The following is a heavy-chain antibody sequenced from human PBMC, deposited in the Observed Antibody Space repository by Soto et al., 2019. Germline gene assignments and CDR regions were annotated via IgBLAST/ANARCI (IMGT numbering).Heavy chain of an antibody. CDR3: ARALDLGYCSGGSCYVRFYYYGMDV. CDR1: GFTFSSYD. V-gene: IGHV3-13*01. CDR2: IGTAGDT. Sequence: GGSLRLSCAASGFTFSSYDMHWVSQATGKGLEWVSAIGTAGDTYYPGSVKGRFTISRENAKNSLYLQMNSLRAGDTAVYYCARALDLGYCSGGSCYVRFYYYGMDVWGQGTTVTVSS. D-gene: IGHD2-15*01. J-gene: IGHJ6*02.